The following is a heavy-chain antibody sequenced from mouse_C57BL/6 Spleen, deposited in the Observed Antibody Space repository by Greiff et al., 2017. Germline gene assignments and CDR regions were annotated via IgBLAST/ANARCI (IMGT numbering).Heavy chain of an antibody. CDR2: IDPSDSYT. Sequence: VQLQQSGAELVMPGASVKLSCKASGYTFTSYWMHWVKQRPGQGLEWIGEIDPSDSYTNYNQKFKGKSTLTVDKSSSTAYMQLSSLTSEDSAVYYCARFDGYYVGMGDYWGQGTTLTVSS. V-gene: IGHV1-69*01. D-gene: IGHD2-3*01. J-gene: IGHJ2*01. CDR1: GYTFTSYW. CDR3: ARFDGYYVGMGDY.